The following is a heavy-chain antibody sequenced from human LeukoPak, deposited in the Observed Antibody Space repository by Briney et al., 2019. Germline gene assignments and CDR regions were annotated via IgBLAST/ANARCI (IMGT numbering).Heavy chain of an antibody. Sequence: GGSLRLSCAASGFTFSSYWMSWVRQAPGKGLEWVANIKQDGSEKYYVDSVKGRFTISRDNAKNSLYLQMNSLRAEDTAVYYCARDPRSAMVRGVKKNWFDPWGQGTLVTVSS. CDR3: ARDPRSAMVRGVKKNWFDP. V-gene: IGHV3-7*01. J-gene: IGHJ5*02. CDR1: GFTFSSYW. D-gene: IGHD3-10*01. CDR2: IKQDGSEK.